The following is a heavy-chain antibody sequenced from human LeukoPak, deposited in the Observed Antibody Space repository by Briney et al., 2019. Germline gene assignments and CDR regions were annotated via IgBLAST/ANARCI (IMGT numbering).Heavy chain of an antibody. Sequence: GGSLRLSCAASGFTFSDFWMHWVRQAPGKGPVWVSRIRPDGTDASYADSVKGRFTISRDNARNTLFLQISSLRDEDTAVYYCARDTWGTFDYWGQGTLVTVSS. V-gene: IGHV3-74*01. CDR2: IRPDGTDA. D-gene: IGHD7-27*01. CDR1: GFTFSDFW. J-gene: IGHJ4*02. CDR3: ARDTWGTFDY.